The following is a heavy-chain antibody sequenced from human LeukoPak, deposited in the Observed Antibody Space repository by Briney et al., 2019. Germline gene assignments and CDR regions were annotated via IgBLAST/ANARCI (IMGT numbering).Heavy chain of an antibody. CDR2: INLHGSVI. V-gene: IGHV3-7*01. J-gene: IGHJ4*02. CDR3: ATSDDSSGSD. CDR1: GFTFSGYW. D-gene: IGHD3-22*01. Sequence: PEGSLRLSCAASGFTFSGYWMSWIRQAPGKGLEWVANINLHGSVIHYVDSVKGRFTISRDNAKNLLYLQMNYLRAEDTALYYCATSDDSSGSDWGQGTLVTVSS.